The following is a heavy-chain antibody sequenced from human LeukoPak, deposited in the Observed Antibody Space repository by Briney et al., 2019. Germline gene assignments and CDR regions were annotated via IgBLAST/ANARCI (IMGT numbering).Heavy chain of an antibody. D-gene: IGHD2-15*01. Sequence: ASVKVSCKASGGTFSSYAISWVRQAPEQGLEWMGGIIPIFGTANYAQKFQGRVTITADKSTSTAYMELSSLRSEDTAVYYCARTHGGSWYWFDPWGQGTLVTVSS. J-gene: IGHJ5*02. CDR1: GGTFSSYA. CDR2: IIPIFGTA. V-gene: IGHV1-69*06. CDR3: ARTHGGSWYWFDP.